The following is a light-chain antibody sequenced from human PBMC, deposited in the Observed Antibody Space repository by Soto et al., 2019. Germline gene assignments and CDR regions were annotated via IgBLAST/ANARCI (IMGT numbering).Light chain of an antibody. CDR1: QSVNSY. CDR2: AST. Sequence: DNQVTQSPSSLSASVGDRVTVTCRTSQSVNSYLNWYQQKPGRAPKLLIYASTNLQSGVPTRFSGSGFGTYFSLTISSLQPEDFATYYCQQSYSSLYTFGQGTKLEIK. CDR3: QQSYSSLYT. J-gene: IGKJ2*01. V-gene: IGKV1-39*01.